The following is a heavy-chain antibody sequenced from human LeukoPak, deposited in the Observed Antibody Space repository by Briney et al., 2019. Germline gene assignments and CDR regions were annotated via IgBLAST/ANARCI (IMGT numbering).Heavy chain of an antibody. D-gene: IGHD5-18*01. CDR3: AKPVVDTAIGDAFDI. CDR1: GFTFSSYG. Sequence: GGSLRLSCAASGFTFSSYGMHWVRQTPGKGLEWVAVISYDGSNKYYADSVKGRFTISRDNSKNTLYLQMNSLRAEDTAVYYCAKPVVDTAIGDAFDIWGQGTKVTVSS. CDR2: ISYDGSNK. V-gene: IGHV3-30*18. J-gene: IGHJ3*02.